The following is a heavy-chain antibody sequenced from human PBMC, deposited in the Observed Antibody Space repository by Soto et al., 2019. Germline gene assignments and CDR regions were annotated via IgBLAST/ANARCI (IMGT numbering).Heavy chain of an antibody. CDR2: ITPIYGTT. CDR1: GGTFNSCP. CDR3: ARDIQLGYYYYAMDV. D-gene: IGHD1-1*01. J-gene: IGHJ6*02. V-gene: IGHV1-69*13. Sequence: SVKVSCKVSGGTFNSCPLNWVRQAPGQGLEWMGLITPIYGTTSYAQKFQGRVTITADESTRTVYMELRSLRSEDTARYYCARDIQLGYYYYAMDVWGQGTTVTVSS.